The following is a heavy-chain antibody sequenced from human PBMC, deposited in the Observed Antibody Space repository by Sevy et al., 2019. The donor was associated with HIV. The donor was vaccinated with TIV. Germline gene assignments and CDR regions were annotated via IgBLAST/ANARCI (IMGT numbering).Heavy chain of an antibody. CDR2: ITGSGGNK. Sequence: GGSLRLSCGASGFTFSTYAMSWVRQAPGKGLDWVSTITGSGGNKFYSDSVKGRFTISRDNSMNMVYLQLNSLRVEDMAVYYCAKHVGNPSGPFDIWGLGTMVTVSS. J-gene: IGHJ3*02. D-gene: IGHD3-10*01. CDR1: GFTFSTYA. V-gene: IGHV3-23*01. CDR3: AKHVGNPSGPFDI.